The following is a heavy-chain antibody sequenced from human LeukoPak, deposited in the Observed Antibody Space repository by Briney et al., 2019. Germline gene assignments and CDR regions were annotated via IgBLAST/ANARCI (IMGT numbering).Heavy chain of an antibody. CDR2: IDPSDSYT. CDR1: GYSFTGYYW. V-gene: IGHV5-10-1*01. CDR3: ATGRYGSGSYMYYFDY. J-gene: IGHJ4*02. Sequence: GESLKISCKGSGYSFTGYYWISWVRQMPGKGLEWMGRIDPSDSYTNYSPSFQGHVTISADKSISTAYLQWSSLKASDTAMYYCATGRYGSGSYMYYFDYWGQGTLVTVSS. D-gene: IGHD3-10*01.